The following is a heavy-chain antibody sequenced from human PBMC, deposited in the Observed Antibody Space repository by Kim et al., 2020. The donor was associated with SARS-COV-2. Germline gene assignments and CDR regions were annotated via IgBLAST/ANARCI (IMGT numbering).Heavy chain of an antibody. CDR3: ARDLRDYYGMDV. V-gene: IGHV3-30*01. J-gene: IGHJ6*02. Sequence: YYADSVKGRFTISRDNSKNTLYLQMNSLRAEDTAVYYCARDLRDYYGMDVWGQGTTVTVSS.